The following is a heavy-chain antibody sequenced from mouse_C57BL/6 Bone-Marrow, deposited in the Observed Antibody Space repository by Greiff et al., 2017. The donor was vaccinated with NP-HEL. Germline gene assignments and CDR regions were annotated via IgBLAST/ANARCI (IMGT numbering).Heavy chain of an antibody. CDR1: GFTFSDYG. D-gene: IGHD2-3*01. J-gene: IGHJ3*01. CDR3: AREGYDGYYQAWCAY. V-gene: IGHV5-17*01. Sequence: DVHLVESGGGLVKPGGSLKLSRAASGFTFSDYGMHWVRQAPEKGLEWVAYISSGSSTIYYVDTVKGRFTISRDNARNTLFLQMTSLRSEDTAMYYCAREGYDGYYQAWCAYWGQGTLVTVSA. CDR2: ISSGSSTI.